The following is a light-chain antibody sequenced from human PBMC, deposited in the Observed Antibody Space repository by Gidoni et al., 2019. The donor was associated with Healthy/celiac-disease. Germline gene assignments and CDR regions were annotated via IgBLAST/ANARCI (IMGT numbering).Light chain of an antibody. CDR1: SLRSYY. J-gene: IGLJ2*01. V-gene: IGLV3-19*01. CDR2: GKN. Sequence: SSELTQDPAVSVALGQTVRITCQGDSLRSYYASWYQQKPGQAPVLVIYGKNNRPSGIPDRFSGSSSGNTASLTSTGAQAEDEAYYYCNSRDSSGNHVVFGGGTKLTVL. CDR3: NSRDSSGNHVV.